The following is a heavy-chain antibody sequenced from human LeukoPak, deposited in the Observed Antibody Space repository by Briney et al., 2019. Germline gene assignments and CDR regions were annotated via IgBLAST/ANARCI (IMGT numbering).Heavy chain of an antibody. D-gene: IGHD4-17*01. CDR1: GASISDGDYY. CDR3: AGRYLPKTVTTFDH. J-gene: IGHJ4*02. V-gene: IGHV4-61*02. Sequence: PSETLSLTCTVSGASISDGDYYWSWIRQPAGRGLEWIGRIYSSGGTNYNPSLESRVTISVDTSKNQFSLTLSSVTAADTAVYFCAGRYLPKTVTTFDHWGQGTLVTVSS. CDR2: IYSSGGT.